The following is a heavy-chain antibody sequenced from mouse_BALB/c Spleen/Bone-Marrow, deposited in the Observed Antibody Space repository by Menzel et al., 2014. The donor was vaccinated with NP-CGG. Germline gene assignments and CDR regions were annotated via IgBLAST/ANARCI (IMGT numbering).Heavy chain of an antibody. CDR1: GYAFTNYL. CDR2: INPGSGGT. D-gene: IGHD2-10*02. Sequence: VQLVESGAELVRPGTSVKVSCKASGYAFTNYLIEWVKQRPGQGLEWIGVINPGSGGTNYNEKFKGKATPTADKSSSTAYMQLSSLTSDDSAVYFCARSRYGKGAMDYWGQGTSVTVSS. J-gene: IGHJ4*01. CDR3: ARSRYGKGAMDY. V-gene: IGHV1-54*01.